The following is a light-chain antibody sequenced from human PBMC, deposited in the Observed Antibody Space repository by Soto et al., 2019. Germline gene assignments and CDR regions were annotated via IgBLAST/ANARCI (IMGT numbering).Light chain of an antibody. Sequence: EILMTQSPATLSVSPGEKATLSCRASQNFGSNLAWYQQRPGQPPRLLIYGTYTRATGIPARFSGSRSGPDFTLTISSLQSEDFAFYYCQQYNDWPPYTFGQVTKVESK. CDR3: QQYNDWPPYT. CDR1: QNFGSN. J-gene: IGKJ2*01. CDR2: GTY. V-gene: IGKV3-15*01.